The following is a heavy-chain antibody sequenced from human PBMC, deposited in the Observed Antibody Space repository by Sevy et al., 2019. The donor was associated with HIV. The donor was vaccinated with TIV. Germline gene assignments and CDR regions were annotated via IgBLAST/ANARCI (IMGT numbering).Heavy chain of an antibody. Sequence: GGSLRLSCASSGFPFNDDWMSWVRQAPGKGLEWVGRIKSKASDDGTAEYVPTVKGRFTISRDDSKNTVQLQMNSLRIEDTAIYYCSKVRDPISWYFNYWGQGILVTVSS. D-gene: IGHD1-1*01. V-gene: IGHV3-15*01. J-gene: IGHJ4*02. CDR1: GFPFNDDW. CDR2: IKSKASDDGTA. CDR3: SKVRDPISWYFNY.